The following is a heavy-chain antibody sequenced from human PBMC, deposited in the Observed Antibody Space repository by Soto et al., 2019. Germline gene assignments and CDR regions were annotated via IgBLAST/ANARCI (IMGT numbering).Heavy chain of an antibody. CDR1: GFTFSDHY. J-gene: IGHJ3*02. V-gene: IGHV3-72*01. CDR3: ARTRFSQNDAFDI. D-gene: IGHD4-17*01. CDR2: IKNKANSYTT. Sequence: EVQLVESGGGLVQPGGSLRLSCAASGFTFSDHYMDWVRQAPGKGLEWVGRIKNKANSYTTQYAASVKGRVAISRDDSKNSLYLQMNSLKTEDTAVYYCARTRFSQNDAFDIWGQGTMVTVSS.